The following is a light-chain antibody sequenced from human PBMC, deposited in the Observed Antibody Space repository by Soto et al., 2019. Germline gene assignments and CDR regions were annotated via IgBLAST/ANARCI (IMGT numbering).Light chain of an antibody. J-gene: IGLJ2*01. CDR2: DVG. CDR1: SSDVGEYNF. Sequence: QSVLTQPASVSGSPGQSITIFCTGTSSDVGEYNFVSWYQQHPGKAPKLMIYDVGNRPSGVSNRFSGSKSGNTASLTISGLQVEDEADYFCSSYTSNSTLIFGGGTKVTVL. V-gene: IGLV2-14*01. CDR3: SSYTSNSTLI.